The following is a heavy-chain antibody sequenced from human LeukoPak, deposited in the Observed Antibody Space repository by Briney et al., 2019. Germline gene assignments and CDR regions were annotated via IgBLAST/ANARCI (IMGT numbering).Heavy chain of an antibody. V-gene: IGHV4-59*01. D-gene: IGHD4-17*01. CDR1: GGSISSYC. J-gene: IGHJ5*02. Sequence: SETLSLTCTVSGGSISSYCWSWIRQPPGKGLEWIGYIYYSGSTNYNPSLKSRVTISVDTSKNQFSLKLSSVTAADTAVYYCARAARDYGPYNWFDPWGQGTLVTVSS. CDR2: IYYSGST. CDR3: ARAARDYGPYNWFDP.